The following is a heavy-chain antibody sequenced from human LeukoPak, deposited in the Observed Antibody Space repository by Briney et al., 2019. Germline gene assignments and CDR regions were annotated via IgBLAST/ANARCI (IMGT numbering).Heavy chain of an antibody. D-gene: IGHD3-22*01. J-gene: IGHJ4*02. CDR1: GFTFSTYW. CDR3: ARDKPPPYYYDSSGIFDY. CDR2: IISDGSST. V-gene: IGHV3-74*01. Sequence: GGSLRLSCAASGFTFSTYWMHWVRQAPGKGLVWVSRIISDGSSTSYADSVKGRFTISRDNSKNTLYLQMNSLRAEDTAVYYCARDKPPPYYYDSSGIFDYWGQGTLVTVSS.